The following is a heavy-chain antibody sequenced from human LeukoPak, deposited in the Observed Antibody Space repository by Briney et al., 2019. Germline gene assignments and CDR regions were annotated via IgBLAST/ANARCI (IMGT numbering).Heavy chain of an antibody. V-gene: IGHV4-59*01. D-gene: IGHD3-16*01. CDR3: ARDGSYDYVFDI. J-gene: IGHJ3*02. CDR2: IYYSGST. CDR1: GGSISSYY. Sequence: PSETLSLTCTVSGGSISSYYWSWIRQPPGKGLEWIGYIYYSGSTNYNPSLKSRVTISVDTSKNQFSLKLSSVTAADTAVYYCARDGSYDYVFDIWGQGTMVTVSS.